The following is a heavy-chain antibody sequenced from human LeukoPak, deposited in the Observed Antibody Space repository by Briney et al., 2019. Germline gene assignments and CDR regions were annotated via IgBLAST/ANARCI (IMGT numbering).Heavy chain of an antibody. J-gene: IGHJ4*02. CDR3: ARGVYIAAAQYGY. CDR2: IYYSGTT. Sequence: SETLSLTCTVSGGSISSYYWSWIRQPPGKGLEWIGYIYYSGTTNYNPSLKSRVTISVDTSKNQFSLKLGSVTAADTAVYYCARGVYIAAAQYGYWGQGTLVSVSS. D-gene: IGHD6-13*01. V-gene: IGHV4-59*01. CDR1: GGSISSYY.